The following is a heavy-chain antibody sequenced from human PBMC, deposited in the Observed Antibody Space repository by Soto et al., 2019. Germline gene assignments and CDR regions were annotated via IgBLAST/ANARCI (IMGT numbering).Heavy chain of an antibody. CDR2: INHSGST. J-gene: IGHJ6*02. Sequence: PAGTXSLTCSVYGFSFSVYDLIWVRHPPGKGLEWIGEINHSGSTNYNPSLKSRVTISVDTSKNQFSLKLSSVTAADTAVYYCERGIRRSGQHPNPSKYYYAMDVWGQGTTVTVSS. V-gene: IGHV4-34*01. CDR1: GFSFSVYD. D-gene: IGHD6-13*01. CDR3: ERGIRRSGQHPNPSKYYYAMDV.